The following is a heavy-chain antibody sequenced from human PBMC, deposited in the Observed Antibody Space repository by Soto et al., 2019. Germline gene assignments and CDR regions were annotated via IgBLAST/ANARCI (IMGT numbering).Heavy chain of an antibody. CDR3: ARDIVGPTKDYYGMDV. V-gene: IGHV4-59*01. D-gene: IGHD1-26*01. CDR2: IYYSGST. Sequence: PSETLSLTCTVSGGSISSYYWSWIRQPPGKGLEWIGYIYYSGSTNYNPSLKSRVTISVDTSKKQFSLKLSSVTAADTAVYYCARDIVGPTKDYYGMDVWGQGTTVTVSS. CDR1: GGSISSYY. J-gene: IGHJ6*02.